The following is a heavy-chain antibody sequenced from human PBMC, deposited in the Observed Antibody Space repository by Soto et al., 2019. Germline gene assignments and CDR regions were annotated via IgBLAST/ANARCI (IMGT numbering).Heavy chain of an antibody. J-gene: IGHJ4*02. V-gene: IGHV3-21*01. Sequence: EVQLVESGGGLVKPGGSLRLSCAASGFTFSSYSMNWVRQAPGKGLEWVSSISSSSSYIYYADSVKGRFTISRDNAKNSLYLQMNSLRAEDTAVYYCARDGRYSYGHVYWGQGTLVTVSS. CDR2: ISSSSSYI. CDR1: GFTFSSYS. D-gene: IGHD5-18*01. CDR3: ARDGRYSYGHVY.